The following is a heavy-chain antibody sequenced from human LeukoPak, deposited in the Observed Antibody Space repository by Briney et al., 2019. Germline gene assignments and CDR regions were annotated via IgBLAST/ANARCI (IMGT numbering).Heavy chain of an antibody. CDR1: GFSLSTPEMR. D-gene: IGHD2-2*01. Sequence: SGPALVKPTQTLTLTCSFSGFSLSTPEMRVNWIRQAPGKALEWLARIDWDDDKFYSTSPKTRLTISKDTSKNQVVLTMTNMGPVDTGTYYCARISSSSFHFDYWGRGTLVTVSS. CDR3: ARISSSSFHFDY. CDR2: IDWDDDK. V-gene: IGHV2-70*04. J-gene: IGHJ4*02.